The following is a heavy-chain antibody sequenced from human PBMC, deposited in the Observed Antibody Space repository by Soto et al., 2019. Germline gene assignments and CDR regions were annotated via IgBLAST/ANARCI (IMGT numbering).Heavy chain of an antibody. CDR1: GFKISSSS. J-gene: IGHJ6*02. CDR3: ARYYYDSTGYDGMDV. Sequence: HPGGSLRLSCAAFGFKISSSSMNWVRQAPGRGLEWVAYISGSGSNTLYADSVKGRFTVSRDTAKNSLYLQMSGLRDEDRAVYYWARYYYDSTGYDGMDVWRQGNTVTVSS. D-gene: IGHD3-22*01. V-gene: IGHV3-48*02. CDR2: ISGSGSNT.